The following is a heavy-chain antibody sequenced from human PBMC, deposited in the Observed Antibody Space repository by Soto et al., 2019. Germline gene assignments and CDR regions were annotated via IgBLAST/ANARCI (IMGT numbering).Heavy chain of an antibody. J-gene: IGHJ4*02. V-gene: IGHV1-2*02. CDR1: RYTFTRYY. Sequence: APVKVSCKASRYTFTRYYVNWARQAPGQGLEWMGWINPDNGVPNYAQKFQGRVTLSRDTSINTAYMELSRLTSDDTAMYYCARTDYLFSTLTYYFDYWGQGTLVTVSS. CDR2: INPDNGVP. CDR3: ARTDYLFSTLTYYFDY. D-gene: IGHD3-16*01.